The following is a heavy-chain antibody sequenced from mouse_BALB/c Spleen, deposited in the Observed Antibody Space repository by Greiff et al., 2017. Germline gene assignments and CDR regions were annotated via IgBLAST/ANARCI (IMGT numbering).Heavy chain of an antibody. CDR2: ISYSGST. CDR1: GYSITSDYA. J-gene: IGHJ3*01. V-gene: IGHV3-2*02. Sequence: EVKLVESGPGLVKPSQSLSLTCTVTGYSITSDYAWNWIRQFPGNKLEWMGYISYSGSTSYNPSLKSRISITRDTSKNQFFLQLNSVTTEDTATYYCARPYDYEGFAYWGQGTLVTVSA. D-gene: IGHD2-4*01. CDR3: ARPYDYEGFAY.